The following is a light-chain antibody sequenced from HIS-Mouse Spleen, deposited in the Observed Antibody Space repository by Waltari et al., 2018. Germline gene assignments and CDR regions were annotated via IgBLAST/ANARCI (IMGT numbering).Light chain of an antibody. J-gene: IGKJ1*01. V-gene: IGKV3-15*01. Sequence: EILMTQSPATLSVSPGERPTLSCRASQSVSSNLAWYQQKPGQAPRLLIYGASTRATGIPARFSGSGSGTEFTLTISSMQSEDFAVYYCQQYNNWPWTFGQGTKVEIK. CDR1: QSVSSN. CDR3: QQYNNWPWT. CDR2: GAS.